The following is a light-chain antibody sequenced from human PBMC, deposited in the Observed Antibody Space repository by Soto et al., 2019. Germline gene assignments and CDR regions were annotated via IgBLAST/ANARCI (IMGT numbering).Light chain of an antibody. CDR2: QVT. CDR3: NSYSSTSFYV. J-gene: IGLJ1*01. CDR1: GSDIATFNY. V-gene: IGLV2-14*01. Sequence: QASLGQPGSVCGSPGQSITISCTGSGSDIATFNYVSWYQQYPGKAPKLLIYQVTSRASGVSHRFSGSKSGNTAALTISGLQPEEEAEYYCNSYSSTSFYVFGTGTKVTVL.